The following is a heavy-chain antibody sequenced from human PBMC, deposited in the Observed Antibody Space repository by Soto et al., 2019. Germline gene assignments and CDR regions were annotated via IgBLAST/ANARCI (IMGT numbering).Heavy chain of an antibody. CDR2: SNYGGPT. Sequence: PSVTLSLTCTASGGALNSTVYYWGWIRQPPGNGLEWIGSSNYGGPTYYSPSLQSRVTISLDTAKNHFSLNLRSVTAADTAVYYCARHGAYSSSVYYYYGMDVWGQGTTVTVSS. J-gene: IGHJ6*02. V-gene: IGHV4-39*01. CDR1: GGALNSTVYY. D-gene: IGHD6-13*01. CDR3: ARHGAYSSSVYYYYGMDV.